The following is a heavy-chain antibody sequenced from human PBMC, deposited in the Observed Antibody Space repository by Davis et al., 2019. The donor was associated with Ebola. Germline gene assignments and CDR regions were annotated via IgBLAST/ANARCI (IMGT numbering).Heavy chain of an antibody. CDR1: GYTFTSYY. CDR3: ASLGGFANAFDI. V-gene: IGHV1-46*01. J-gene: IGHJ3*02. D-gene: IGHD3-16*01. Sequence: AASVQVSCKASGYTFTSYYMHWVRQAPGQGLEWMGIINPSGGSTSYAQKFQGRVTITADKSTSTAYMELSSLRSEDTAVYYCASLGGFANAFDIWGQGTMVTVSS. CDR2: INPSGGST.